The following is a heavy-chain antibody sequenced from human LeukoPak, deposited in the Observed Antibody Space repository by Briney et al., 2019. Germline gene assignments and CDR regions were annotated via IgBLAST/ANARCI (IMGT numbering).Heavy chain of an antibody. Sequence: ASVKVSCKASGYTFTSYGITWVRQAPGQGLEWMGWISTYNGDTNYAQKLQGRVTMTTDTSTNTAYMELRSLRSDDTAVYYCGREGLGELTLDYWGQGTLVTVSS. V-gene: IGHV1-18*01. CDR1: GYTFTSYG. CDR3: GREGLGELTLDY. J-gene: IGHJ4*02. D-gene: IGHD3-16*01. CDR2: ISTYNGDT.